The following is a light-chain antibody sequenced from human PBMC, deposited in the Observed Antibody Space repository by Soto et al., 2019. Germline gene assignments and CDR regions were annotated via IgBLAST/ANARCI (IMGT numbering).Light chain of an antibody. J-gene: IGKJ5*01. CDR3: QQYENLPT. CDR1: QNINNY. V-gene: IGKV1-33*01. Sequence: DIQMTQSPSSLSASVGDRVTITCQASQNINNYLNWYQQEPGRAPKLLIYDASNLEAGVPSRFRGSGSGTDFTFTISRLQPEDIATHYCQQYENLPTFGQGTRLEIK. CDR2: DAS.